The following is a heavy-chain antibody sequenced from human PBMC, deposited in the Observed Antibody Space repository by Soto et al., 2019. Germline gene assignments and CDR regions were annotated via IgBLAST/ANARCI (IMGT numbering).Heavy chain of an antibody. D-gene: IGHD5-18*01. V-gene: IGHV3-13*01. CDR1: GFTFSSYD. Sequence: EVQLVESGGGLVQPGGSLRLSCAASGFTFSSYDMHWGRQATGQGLEWVSAIGTAGDTFYPGSVKGRFTISRENAKNSLYLQMNSLRAGDTAVYYCARVPKGQLWTFDYWGQGTLVTVSS. CDR2: IGTAGDT. CDR3: ARVPKGQLWTFDY. J-gene: IGHJ4*02.